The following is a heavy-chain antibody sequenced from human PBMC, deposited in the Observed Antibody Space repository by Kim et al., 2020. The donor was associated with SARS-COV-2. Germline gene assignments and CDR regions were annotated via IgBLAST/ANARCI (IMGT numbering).Heavy chain of an antibody. V-gene: IGHV4-59*01. J-gene: IGHJ4*02. CDR2: IYYSGST. Sequence: SETLSLTCTVSGGSISSYYWSWIRQPPGKGLEWIGYIYYSGSTNYNPSLKSRVTISVDTSKNQFSLKLSSVTAADTAVYYCARAGRDSYGLQHYFDYWGQGTLVTVSS. CDR1: GGSISSYY. CDR3: ARAGRDSYGLQHYFDY. D-gene: IGHD5-18*01.